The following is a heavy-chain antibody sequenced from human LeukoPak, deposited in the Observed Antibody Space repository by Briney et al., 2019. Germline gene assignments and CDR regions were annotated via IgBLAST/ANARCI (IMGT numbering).Heavy chain of an antibody. CDR1: GGTFSSYA. V-gene: IGHV1-69*04. Sequence: SVKVSCKASGGTFSSYAISWVRQAPGQGLEWMGRIIPILGIANYAQKFQGRVTITADKSTSTDYMELSSLRSEDTAVYYCARGNYWFGEFGGRCFDYWGQGTLVTVSS. CDR2: IIPILGIA. D-gene: IGHD3-10*01. J-gene: IGHJ4*02. CDR3: ARGNYWFGEFGGRCFDY.